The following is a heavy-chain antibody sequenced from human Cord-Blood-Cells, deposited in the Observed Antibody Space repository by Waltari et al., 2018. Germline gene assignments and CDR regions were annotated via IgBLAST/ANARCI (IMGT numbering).Heavy chain of an antibody. V-gene: IGHV4-34*01. CDR2: INHSGST. Sequence: QVQLQQWGAGLLKPSETLSLPCAVYGGYFSGYYWSWIRQPPGKGLEWIGEINHSGSTNSNPSLKSRVTISVDTSKNQFSLKLSSVTAADTAVYYCARPPRLLSGAFDIWGQGTMVTVSS. D-gene: IGHD2-21*01. CDR3: ARPPRLLSGAFDI. J-gene: IGHJ3*02. CDR1: GGYFSGYY.